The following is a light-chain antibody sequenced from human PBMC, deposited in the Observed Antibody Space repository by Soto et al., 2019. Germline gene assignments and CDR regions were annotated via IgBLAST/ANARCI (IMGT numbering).Light chain of an antibody. J-gene: IGKJ1*01. CDR3: QHYNSYSEA. V-gene: IGKV1-5*03. CDR2: KAS. Sequence: DIQMTQSPSTLSGSVRPRLTITCQASQTISSWLPLYQQKPGKAPKFVIYKASTLKSGVPSRFSGSGSGTEFTLTISSLKNDDFATYYCQHYNSYSEAFGQGTKVDIK. CDR1: QTISSW.